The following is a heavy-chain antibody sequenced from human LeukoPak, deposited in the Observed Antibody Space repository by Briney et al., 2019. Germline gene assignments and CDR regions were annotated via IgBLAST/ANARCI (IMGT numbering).Heavy chain of an antibody. CDR2: IWYDGSNK. Sequence: GRSLRLSCAASGFTFSSYGMHWVRQAPGKGLEWVAVIWYDGSNKYYADSVKGRFTISRDNSKNTLYLQMNSLRAEDTAVYYCARDTTYYYDSSGYTEFDYWGQGTLVTVSS. V-gene: IGHV3-33*01. D-gene: IGHD3-22*01. J-gene: IGHJ4*02. CDR3: ARDTTYYYDSSGYTEFDY. CDR1: GFTFSSYG.